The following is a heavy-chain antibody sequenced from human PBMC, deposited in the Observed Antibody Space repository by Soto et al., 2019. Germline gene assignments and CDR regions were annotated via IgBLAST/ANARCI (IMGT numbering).Heavy chain of an antibody. Sequence: GGSLRLSCAAAGFTFSSYSMNWVRQAPGKGLEWVSYISSSSSTIYYADSVKGRFTISRDNAKNSLYLQMNSLRAEDTALYYCARLNYAGFDCWGQGTLVTVSS. V-gene: IGHV3-48*01. CDR2: ISSSSSTI. J-gene: IGHJ4*02. CDR3: ARLNYAGFDC. D-gene: IGHD1-7*01. CDR1: GFTFSSYS.